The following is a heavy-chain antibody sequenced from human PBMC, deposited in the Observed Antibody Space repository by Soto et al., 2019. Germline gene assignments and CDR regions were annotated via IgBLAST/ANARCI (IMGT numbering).Heavy chain of an antibody. CDR1: GGSISSSNW. CDR3: ARVRGWGGLSRDGYNFPDDNWFDP. Sequence: QVQLQESGPGLVKPSGTLSLTCAVSGGSISSSNWWSWVRQPPGKGLEWIGEIYHSGSTNYNPSLKSRVTISVDKSKNQFSLKLSSVTAADTAVYYCARVRGWGGLSRDGYNFPDDNWFDPWGQGTLVTVSS. D-gene: IGHD5-12*01. V-gene: IGHV4-4*02. J-gene: IGHJ5*02. CDR2: IYHSGST.